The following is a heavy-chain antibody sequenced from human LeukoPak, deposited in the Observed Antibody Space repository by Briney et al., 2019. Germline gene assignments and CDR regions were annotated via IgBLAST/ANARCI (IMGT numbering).Heavy chain of an antibody. CDR2: VNESGGRT. D-gene: IGHD5-12*01. V-gene: IGHV3-23*01. J-gene: IGHJ4*02. Sequence: GGSLRLSCAASGFTFSSYWMSWVRQAPGKGLEWVSTVNESGGRTYYADSVKGRFTMSRDNSRSTLYLQMNSLRAEDTAVYYCAKEGRPNSGGGFFDYWGQGTRVTVSS. CDR3: AKEGRPNSGGGFFDY. CDR1: GFTFSSYW.